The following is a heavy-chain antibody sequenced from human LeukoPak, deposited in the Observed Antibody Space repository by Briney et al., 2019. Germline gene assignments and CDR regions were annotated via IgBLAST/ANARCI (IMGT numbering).Heavy chain of an antibody. CDR2: ISSSSSYI. Sequence: PGGSLRLSCAASGFTFSSYSMNWVRQAPGKGLEWVSSISSSSSYIYYADSVKGRFTISRDNAKNSLYLQMNSLRAEDTAVYYCARSLVWSYAFDIWGQGTMVTVSS. J-gene: IGHJ3*02. CDR3: ARSLVWSYAFDI. CDR1: GFTFSSYS. D-gene: IGHD4/OR15-4a*01. V-gene: IGHV3-21*01.